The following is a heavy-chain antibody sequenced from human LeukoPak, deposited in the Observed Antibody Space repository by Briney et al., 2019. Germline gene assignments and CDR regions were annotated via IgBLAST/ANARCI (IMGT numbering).Heavy chain of an antibody. D-gene: IGHD2-15*01. CDR1: GFTFSSYG. J-gene: IGHJ4*02. CDR2: IRYDGINK. Sequence: GGSLRLSCAASGFTFSSYGMHWVRQAPGKGLEWVAFIRYDGINKYYADSVKGRFTMSRDNSKNTVYLQMSSLRVEDTAVYYCAKGYCSGDSCPTIDFWGQGTLVTVSS. V-gene: IGHV3-30*02. CDR3: AKGYCSGDSCPTIDF.